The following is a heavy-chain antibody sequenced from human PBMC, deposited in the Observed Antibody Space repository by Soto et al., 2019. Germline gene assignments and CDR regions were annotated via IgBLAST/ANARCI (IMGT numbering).Heavy chain of an antibody. CDR1: GGTFSSYA. J-gene: IGHJ3*02. D-gene: IGHD6-19*01. Sequence: SVKVSCKASGGTFSSYAISWVRQAPGQGLEWMGGIIPIFGTANYAQKFQGRVTITADESTSTAYMELSSLRSEDTAVYYCASSAGTAPGAFDIWGQGTMVTVSS. CDR2: IIPIFGTA. V-gene: IGHV1-69*13. CDR3: ASSAGTAPGAFDI.